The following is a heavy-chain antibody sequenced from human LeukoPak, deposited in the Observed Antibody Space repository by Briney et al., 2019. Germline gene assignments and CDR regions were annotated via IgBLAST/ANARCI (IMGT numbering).Heavy chain of an antibody. CDR1: GFSFSDYY. Sequence: GGSLTLSCAASGFSFSDYYMSWIRQAPGKGLEWISYISSTSTSMHYADSVKGRLTISRDNAKNSLYLQMSSLRAEDTAVYYCARVPHGEGYFDSWGQGTLVTVSS. CDR3: ARVPHGEGYFDS. J-gene: IGHJ4*02. V-gene: IGHV3-11*04. CDR2: ISSTSTSM.